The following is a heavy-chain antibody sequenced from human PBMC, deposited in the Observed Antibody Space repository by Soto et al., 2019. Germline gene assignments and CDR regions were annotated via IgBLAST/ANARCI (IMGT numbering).Heavy chain of an antibody. D-gene: IGHD3-10*01. J-gene: IGHJ4*02. CDR2: INHSGST. CDR1: GGSFSGYY. V-gene: IGHV4-34*01. Sequence: SETLSLTCAVYGGSFSGYYWSWIRQPPGKGLEWIGEINHSGSTNYNPSLKSRVTISVDTSKNQFSLKLSSVTAADTAVYYCARGARMVRGVTPDFDYWGQGTLVTVSS. CDR3: ARGARMVRGVTPDFDY.